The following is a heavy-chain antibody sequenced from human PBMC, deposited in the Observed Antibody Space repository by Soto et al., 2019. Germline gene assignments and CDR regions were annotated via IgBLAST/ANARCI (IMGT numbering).Heavy chain of an antibody. V-gene: IGHV1-18*01. CDR1: GYTFTSYG. CDR3: ARKGRVGHNYYYYMDV. Sequence: ASVKVSCKASGYTFTSYGISWVRQAPGQGLEWMGWISAYNGNTNYAQKLQGRVTMTTDTSTSTAYMELRSLRSDDTAVYYCARKGRVGHNYYYYMDVWGKGTTVTVSS. D-gene: IGHD1-26*01. J-gene: IGHJ6*03. CDR2: ISAYNGNT.